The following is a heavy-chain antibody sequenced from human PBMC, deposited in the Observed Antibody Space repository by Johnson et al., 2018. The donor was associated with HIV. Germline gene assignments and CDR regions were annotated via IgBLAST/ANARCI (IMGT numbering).Heavy chain of an antibody. CDR1: RFTFDDYA. CDR2: INWDGDST. J-gene: IGHJ3*01. V-gene: IGHV3-43D*03. Sequence: VQLVESGGVVVHPGGSLRLSCETSRFTFDDYAMHWVRQAPGKGLEWVSLINWDGDSTYYADSVKGRFTISRDNSKNSLYLQMNRLRAEDTAVYYCARLPSGYSRDGFNVWGQGTMVTLSS. D-gene: IGHD5-18*01. CDR3: ARLPSGYSRDGFNV.